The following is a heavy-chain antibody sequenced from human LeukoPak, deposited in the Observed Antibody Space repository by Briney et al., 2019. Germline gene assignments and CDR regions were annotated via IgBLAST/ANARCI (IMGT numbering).Heavy chain of an antibody. CDR1: GFTFSSYG. J-gene: IGHJ3*02. CDR2: IWYDGSNK. Sequence: GRSLRLSCAAPGFTFSSYGMHWVRQAPGKGLEWVAVIWYDGSNKYYADSVKGRFTISRDNSKNTLYLQMNSLRAEDTAVYYCARDLGYSSSWGAFDIWGQGTMVTVSS. D-gene: IGHD6-13*01. V-gene: IGHV3-33*01. CDR3: ARDLGYSSSWGAFDI.